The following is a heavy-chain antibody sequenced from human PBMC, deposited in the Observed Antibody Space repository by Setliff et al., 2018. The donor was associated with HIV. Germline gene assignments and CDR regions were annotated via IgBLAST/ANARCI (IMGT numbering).Heavy chain of an antibody. CDR3: ARESPSSSWFYFDF. V-gene: IGHV4-30-4*08. CDR2: IYYSGST. Sequence: PSETLSLTCTVSGGSISSGDYYWSWIRQPPGKGLEWIGNIYYSGSTYYNPSLKSRVTISVDTSKNQFSLKLSSVTAADTAVYYCARESPSSSWFYFDFWGQGTLVTVSS. J-gene: IGHJ4*02. CDR1: GGSISSGDYY. D-gene: IGHD6-13*01.